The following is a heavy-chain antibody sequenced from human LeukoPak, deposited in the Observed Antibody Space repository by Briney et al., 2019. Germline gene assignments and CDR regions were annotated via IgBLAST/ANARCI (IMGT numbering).Heavy chain of an antibody. D-gene: IGHD3-22*01. CDR3: ARLETYYYDSSGYYYFDY. CDR1: GGSFSGYY. V-gene: IGHV4-34*01. J-gene: IGHJ4*02. Sequence: SETLSLTCAVYGGSFSGYYWSWIRQPPGKGLEWIGEINHSGSTYYNPSLKSRVTISVDTSKNQFSLKLSSVTAADTAVYYCARLETYYYDSSGYYYFDYWGQGTLVTVSS. CDR2: INHSGST.